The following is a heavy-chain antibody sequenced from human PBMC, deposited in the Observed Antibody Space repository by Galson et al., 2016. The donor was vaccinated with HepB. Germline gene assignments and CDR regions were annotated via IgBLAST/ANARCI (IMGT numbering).Heavy chain of an antibody. D-gene: IGHD2-21*02. J-gene: IGHJ6*02. CDR3: AKIFCAGACYRPNSYYAMDV. Sequence: SLRLSCAASGFTFSTYGMHWVRQAPGKGLEWVAVISYDGSNKDYADSVRGRFTISRDNSKNTLYLQMNSLRTEETAVYYRAKIFCAGACYRPNSYYAMDVWGQGTTVTVSS. CDR1: GFTFSTYG. CDR2: ISYDGSNK. V-gene: IGHV3-30*18.